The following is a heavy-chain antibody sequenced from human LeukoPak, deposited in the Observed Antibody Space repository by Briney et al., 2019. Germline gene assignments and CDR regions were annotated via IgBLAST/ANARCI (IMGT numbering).Heavy chain of an antibody. CDR3: AKFYDILTGYFDY. D-gene: IGHD3-9*01. V-gene: IGHV3-53*01. J-gene: IGHJ4*02. CDR2: IYSGGST. Sequence: PGGSLRLSCAASGFTVSSNYMSWVRQAPGKGLEWVSVIYSGGSTYYADSVKGRFTISRDNSKNTLYLQMNSLRAEDTAVYYCAKFYDILTGYFDYWGQGTLVTVSS. CDR1: GFTVSSNY.